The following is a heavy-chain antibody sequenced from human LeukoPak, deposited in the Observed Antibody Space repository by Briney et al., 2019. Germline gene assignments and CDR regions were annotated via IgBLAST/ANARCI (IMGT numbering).Heavy chain of an antibody. J-gene: IGHJ4*02. Sequence: GGSLRLSCAASGFTFSSYGMTWVRQAPGKGLEWVSYISSSSSTIYYADSVKGRFTISRDNAKNSLYLQMNSLRAEDTAVYYCARDKQVGATYFDYWGQGALVTVSS. V-gene: IGHV3-48*04. CDR2: ISSSSSTI. D-gene: IGHD1-26*01. CDR3: ARDKQVGATYFDY. CDR1: GFTFSSYG.